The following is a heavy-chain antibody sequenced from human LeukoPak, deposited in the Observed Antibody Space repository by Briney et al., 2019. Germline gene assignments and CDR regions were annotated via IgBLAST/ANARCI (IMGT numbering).Heavy chain of an antibody. CDR3: ARGKRVYYDSSFDP. J-gene: IGHJ5*02. D-gene: IGHD3-22*01. V-gene: IGHV4-34*01. CDR1: GGTFSGYY. Sequence: PSETLSLTCAVYGGTFSGYYWSWIRQPPGKGLEWIGEINHSGSTNYNPSLKSRVTISVNTSKNQFSLKLSSVTAADTAVYYCARGKRVYYDSSFDPWGQGTLVTVSS. CDR2: INHSGST.